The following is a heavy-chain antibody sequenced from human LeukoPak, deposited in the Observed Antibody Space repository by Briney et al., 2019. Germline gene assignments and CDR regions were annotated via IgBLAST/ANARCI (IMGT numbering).Heavy chain of an antibody. D-gene: IGHD3-22*01. J-gene: IGHJ5*02. CDR1: GFTFSNYA. CDR2: ISGSGEST. CDR3: AKSGIKTYYYDSSGYYWFDP. Sequence: GGSLRLSCAASGFTFSNYAMTWVRQAPGKGLEWVSGISGSGESTYYADSVKGRFTISRDNSKNTLYLQMNSLRAEDTAVYYCAKSGIKTYYYDSSGYYWFDPWGQGTLVTVSS. V-gene: IGHV3-23*01.